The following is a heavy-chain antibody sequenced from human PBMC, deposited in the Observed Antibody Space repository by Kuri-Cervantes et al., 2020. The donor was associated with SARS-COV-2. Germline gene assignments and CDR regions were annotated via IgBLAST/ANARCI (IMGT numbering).Heavy chain of an antibody. CDR1: RFTFSSYW. J-gene: IGHJ4*02. CDR2: IYYSGSN. Sequence: ESLRLSCAAARFTFSSYWMHWVRQLPGKGLGWIGSIYYSGSNYYNPFFKSGVTISVDTSKNQFSLKLSFVTAADTAVYYCARDPSRGVMWSGYPNDFDYWGQGTLVTVSS. CDR3: ARDPSRGVMWSGYPNDFDY. V-gene: IGHV4-39*07. D-gene: IGHD3-3*01.